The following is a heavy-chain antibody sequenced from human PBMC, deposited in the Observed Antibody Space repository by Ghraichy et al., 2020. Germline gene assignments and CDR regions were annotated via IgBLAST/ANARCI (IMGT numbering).Heavy chain of an antibody. CDR3: ARLIPSKGPYCGGDCYSPQHFDY. Sequence: SETLSLTCTVSGGSISSSSYYWGWIRQPPGKGLEWIGSIYYSGSTYYNPSLKSRVTISVDTSKNQFSLKLSSVTAADTAVYYCARLIPSKGPYCGGDCYSPQHFDYWGQGTLVTVSS. V-gene: IGHV4-39*01. J-gene: IGHJ4*02. D-gene: IGHD2-21*02. CDR1: GGSISSSSYY. CDR2: IYYSGST.